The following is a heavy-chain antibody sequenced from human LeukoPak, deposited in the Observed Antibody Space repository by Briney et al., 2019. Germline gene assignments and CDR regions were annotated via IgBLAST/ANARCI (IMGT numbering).Heavy chain of an antibody. V-gene: IGHV1-46*01. Sequence: ASVKVSCKASGYTFTSYYMHWVRQAPGQGLEWMGIINPSGGSTSYAQKFQGRVTMTRDTSTSTVYMELNSLRSEDTAVYYCARDSSSSSWADDLSNNLFFDYWGQGTLVTVSS. CDR1: GYTFTSYY. D-gene: IGHD6-13*01. CDR2: INPSGGST. J-gene: IGHJ4*02. CDR3: ARDSSSSSWADDLSNNLFFDY.